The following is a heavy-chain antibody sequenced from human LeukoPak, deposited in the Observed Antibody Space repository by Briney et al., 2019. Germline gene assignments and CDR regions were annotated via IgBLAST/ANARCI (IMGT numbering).Heavy chain of an antibody. D-gene: IGHD2-15*01. J-gene: IGHJ6*03. Sequence: ASVKASCKASGYTFTSYGISWVRQAPGQGLEWMGWISAYNGNTNYAQKLQGRVTMTTDTSTSTAYMELRSLRSDDTAVYYCVAATSDLGSYYYYMDVWGKGTTVTVSS. CDR3: VAATSDLGSYYYYMDV. CDR1: GYTFTSYG. CDR2: ISAYNGNT. V-gene: IGHV1-18*01.